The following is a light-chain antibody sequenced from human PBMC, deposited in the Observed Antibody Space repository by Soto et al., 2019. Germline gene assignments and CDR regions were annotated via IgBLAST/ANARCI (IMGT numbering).Light chain of an antibody. J-gene: IGKJ2*03. Sequence: EIVFTQSPATLSLSPGERATLSCRASQSVSSYLAWYPQKPGQAPRLLIYDASNRATGIPARFSGSGSGTVFTLTISSLEPEDFAVYYCQQRRNWPPGFGQGTKLVIK. V-gene: IGKV3-11*01. CDR2: DAS. CDR1: QSVSSY. CDR3: QQRRNWPPG.